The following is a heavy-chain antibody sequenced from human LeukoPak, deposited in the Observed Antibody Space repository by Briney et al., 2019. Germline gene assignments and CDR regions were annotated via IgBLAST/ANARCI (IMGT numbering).Heavy chain of an antibody. J-gene: IGHJ3*02. CDR1: GGSISSYY. V-gene: IGHV4-59*01. Sequence: SETLSLTCTVSGGSISSYYWSWIRQPPGKGLEWIGYIYYSGSTNYNPSLKSRVTISVDTSKNQFSLKLSSVTAADTAVYYCARDYDSSGYGSHAFDIWGQGTMVTVSS. D-gene: IGHD3-22*01. CDR2: IYYSGST. CDR3: ARDYDSSGYGSHAFDI.